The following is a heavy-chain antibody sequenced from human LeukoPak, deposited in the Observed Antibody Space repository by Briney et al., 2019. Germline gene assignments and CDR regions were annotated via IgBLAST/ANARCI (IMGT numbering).Heavy chain of an antibody. V-gene: IGHV4-31*03. CDR1: GASISSSGNY. CDR3: ATNHGYGGNSDAFDI. D-gene: IGHD4-23*01. CDR2: IYYSGNT. J-gene: IGHJ3*02. Sequence: SETLSLTCTVSGASISSSGNYWNWFRQHPGKGLEWIGYIYYSGNTHYNPSLKSRVTISVDTSKNQFSLNLSSVTAADTAMYFCATNHGYGGNSDAFDIWGQGTMVTVSS.